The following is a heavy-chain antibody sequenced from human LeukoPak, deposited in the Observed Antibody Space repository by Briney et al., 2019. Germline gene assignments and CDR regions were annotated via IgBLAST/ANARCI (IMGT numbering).Heavy chain of an antibody. V-gene: IGHV3-30*18. Sequence: QPGRSLRLSCAASGFSFSRYGMHWVRQAPGKGLVWVAVISYDGSNKHYADSVKGRFTISRNNSKNTLYLQMNSLRAEDTAVYYCAKEADYGDYGDGYFDLWGRGTLVTVSS. CDR3: AKEADYGDYGDGYFDL. D-gene: IGHD4-17*01. J-gene: IGHJ2*01. CDR2: ISYDGSNK. CDR1: GFSFSRYG.